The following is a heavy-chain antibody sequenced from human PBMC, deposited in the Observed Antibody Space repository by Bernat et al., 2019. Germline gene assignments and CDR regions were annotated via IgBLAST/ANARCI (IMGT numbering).Heavy chain of an antibody. CDR3: AREDNYYGSGSYYKVNGMDV. CDR2: INPNSGGT. V-gene: IGHV1-2*04. CDR1: GYTFTGYY. J-gene: IGHJ6*02. D-gene: IGHD3-10*01. Sequence: QVQLVQSGAEVKKPGASVKFSCKASGYTFTGYYMHWVRQAPGQGLEWMGWINPNSGGTNYAQKFQGWVTMTRDTSISTAYMELSRLRSDDTAVYYCAREDNYYGSGSYYKVNGMDVWGQGTTVTVSS.